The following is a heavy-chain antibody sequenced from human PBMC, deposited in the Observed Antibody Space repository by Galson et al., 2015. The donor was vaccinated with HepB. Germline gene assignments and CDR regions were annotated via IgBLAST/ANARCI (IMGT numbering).Heavy chain of an antibody. CDR2: ISYDGSNK. J-gene: IGHJ4*02. CDR1: GFTFSSYA. Sequence: SLRLSCAASGFTFSSYAMHWVRQAPGKGLEWVAVISYDGSNKYYADSVKGRFTISRDNSKNTLYLQMNSLRAEDTAVYYCARVKRMYGGYEYYFDYWGQGTLVTVSS. D-gene: IGHD5-12*01. CDR3: ARVKRMYGGYEYYFDY. V-gene: IGHV3-30*04.